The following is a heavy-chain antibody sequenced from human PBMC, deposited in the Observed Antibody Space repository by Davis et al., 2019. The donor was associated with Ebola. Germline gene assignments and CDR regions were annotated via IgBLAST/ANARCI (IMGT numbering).Heavy chain of an antibody. CDR1: GSSFSTHW. CDR2: IYTGDSDI. CDR3: ASLRRTITGMDDGFDI. Sequence: KVSCKDSGSSFSTHWIGWVRQKPGKGLEWMGVIYTGDSDIRYSPSFRGQVTISADKSFKTAFLQWTSLKASDTAMYYCASLRRTITGMDDGFDIWGQGTMVTVSS. J-gene: IGHJ3*02. D-gene: IGHD2-8*02. V-gene: IGHV5-51*01.